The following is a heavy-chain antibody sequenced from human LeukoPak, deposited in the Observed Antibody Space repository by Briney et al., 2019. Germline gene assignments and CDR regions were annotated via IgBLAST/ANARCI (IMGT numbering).Heavy chain of an antibody. CDR1: GYTFTSYA. CDR3: ARNSSSSFFGY. D-gene: IGHD6-6*01. CDR2: INTNTGNP. J-gene: IGHJ4*02. Sequence: ASVKVSCKASGYTFTSYAMNCVRQAPVQGLEWMGWINTNTGNPTYAQGFTGRFVFSLDTSVSTAYPQISSLKAEDTAVYYCARNSSSSFFGYWGQGTLVTVSS. V-gene: IGHV7-4-1*02.